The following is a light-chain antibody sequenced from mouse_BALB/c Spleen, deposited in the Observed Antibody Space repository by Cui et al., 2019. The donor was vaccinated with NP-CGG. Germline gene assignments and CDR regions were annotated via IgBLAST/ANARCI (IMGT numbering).Light chain of an antibody. CDR2: GTN. CDR1: TGAVTTSNY. J-gene: IGLJ1*01. V-gene: IGLV1*01. CDR3: PLWYSNPGC. Sequence: QAVVTQESALTTSPGETVTLTCRSSTGAVTTSNYANWVQEKPDHLFTGLIGGTNNRTPGVPARFSGSLIGDKAALTITGAQTEDEAIYFCPLWYSNPGCFGGGTKLTVL.